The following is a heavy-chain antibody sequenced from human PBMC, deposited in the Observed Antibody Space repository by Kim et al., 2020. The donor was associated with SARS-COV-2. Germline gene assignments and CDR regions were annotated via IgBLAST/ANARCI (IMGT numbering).Heavy chain of an antibody. V-gene: IGHV3-11*06. CDR3: AGELKASYYYYGMDV. J-gene: IGHJ6*02. Sequence: ASRKGRFTISRDNAKNSLYLQMDRLRAEDTAVYYCAGELKASYYYYGMDVWGQGTTVTVSS.